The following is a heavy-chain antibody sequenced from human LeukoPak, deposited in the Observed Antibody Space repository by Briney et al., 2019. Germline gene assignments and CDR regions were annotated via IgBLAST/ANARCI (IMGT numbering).Heavy chain of an antibody. CDR1: GGTFSSYA. Sequence: ASVKVSCKASGGTFSSYAISWVRQAPGQGLEWMGWINTNTGNPTYAQGFTGRFVFSLDTSVSTAYLQISSLKAEDTAVYYCARAAVAGEYYYYYYYMDVWGKGTTVTVSS. V-gene: IGHV7-4-1*02. J-gene: IGHJ6*03. D-gene: IGHD6-19*01. CDR3: ARAAVAGEYYYYYYYMDV. CDR2: INTNTGNP.